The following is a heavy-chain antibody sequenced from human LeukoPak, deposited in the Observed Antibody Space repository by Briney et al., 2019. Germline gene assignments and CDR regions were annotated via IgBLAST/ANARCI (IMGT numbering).Heavy chain of an antibody. J-gene: IGHJ4*02. CDR1: GYTFTSYA. V-gene: IGHV7-4-1*02. CDR3: ASGPPVWFGESTLDY. Sequence: ASVKVSCKASGYTFTSYAMNWVRQAPGQGLEWMGWINTNTGNPTYAQGFTGRFVFSLDTSVSTAYLQISRLKAEDTAVYYCASGPPVWFGESTLDYWGQGTLVTVSS. CDR2: INTNTGNP. D-gene: IGHD3-10*01.